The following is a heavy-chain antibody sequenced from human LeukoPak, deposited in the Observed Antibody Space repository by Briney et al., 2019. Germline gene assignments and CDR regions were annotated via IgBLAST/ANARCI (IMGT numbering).Heavy chain of an antibody. CDR3: ARGGYYYDSSGYYHAFDI. V-gene: IGHV4-61*01. CDR1: GGSVSSGSYY. J-gene: IGHJ3*02. Sequence: SETLSLTCTVSGGSVSSGSYYWSWIRQPPGKGLEWIGYIYYSGSTNYNPSLKSRVTISVDTSKNQFSLKLSSVTAAGTAVYYCARGGYYYDSSGYYHAFDIWGQGTMVTVSS. D-gene: IGHD3-22*01. CDR2: IYYSGST.